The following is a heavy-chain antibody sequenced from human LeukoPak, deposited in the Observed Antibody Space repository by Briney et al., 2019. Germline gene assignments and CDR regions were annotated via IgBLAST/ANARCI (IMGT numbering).Heavy chain of an antibody. V-gene: IGHV1-69*05. D-gene: IGHD3-10*01. CDR3: AGAHGSIGDAFDI. Sequence: SVKVSCKASGGTFSSYAISWVRQAPGQGLEWMGGIIPIFGTANYAQKFQGRVTITTDESTSTAYMELSSLRSEDTAVYYCAGAHGSIGDAFDIWGQGTMVTVSS. CDR2: IIPIFGTA. J-gene: IGHJ3*02. CDR1: GGTFSSYA.